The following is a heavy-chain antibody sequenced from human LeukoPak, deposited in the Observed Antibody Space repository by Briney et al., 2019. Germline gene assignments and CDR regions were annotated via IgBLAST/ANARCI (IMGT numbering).Heavy chain of an antibody. Sequence: ASVTVSCKTSGYTFPSYFMHWVRQAPGQGLEWMGIINPTGGSTTYAQKFQGRVTMTRDTSTSTVYMELSSLRSDDTAVYYCARTAARRFDYWGQGTLVTVSS. J-gene: IGHJ4*02. D-gene: IGHD6-6*01. CDR1: GYTFPSYF. CDR3: ARTAARRFDY. V-gene: IGHV1-46*01. CDR2: INPTGGST.